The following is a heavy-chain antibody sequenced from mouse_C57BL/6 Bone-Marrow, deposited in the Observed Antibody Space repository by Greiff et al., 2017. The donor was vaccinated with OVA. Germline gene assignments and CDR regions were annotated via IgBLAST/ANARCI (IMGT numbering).Heavy chain of an antibody. CDR2: IYPSSGTT. Sequence: QVQLQQSGAELARPGASVKLSCKASGYTFTSYGISWVKQRTGQGLEWIGEIYPSSGTTYYNEKFKGKATLTADQSSRTAYMELRSLISDDSAVYFCARSAYYDYAMDYWGQGTSVTGSS. CDR3: ARSAYYDYAMDY. CDR1: GYTFTSYG. J-gene: IGHJ4*01. D-gene: IGHD1-1*01. V-gene: IGHV1-81*01.